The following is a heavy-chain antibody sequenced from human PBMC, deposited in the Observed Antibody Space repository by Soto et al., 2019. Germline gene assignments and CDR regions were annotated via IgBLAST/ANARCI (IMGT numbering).Heavy chain of an antibody. D-gene: IGHD3-9*01. CDR1: GYTFSNFA. CDR2: INAGNWNT. CDR3: VRFWPPPYSDALTDYTDAFDY. V-gene: IGHV1-3*01. J-gene: IGHJ4*02. Sequence: ASVKVSCKASGYTFSNFAMHWVRQAPGQRLEWMGWINAGNWNTKYSQRFQGRVTITRDTSASTAYMELSSLRSEDTAVYYCVRFWPPPYSDALTDYTDAFDYWGQGTLVTVSS.